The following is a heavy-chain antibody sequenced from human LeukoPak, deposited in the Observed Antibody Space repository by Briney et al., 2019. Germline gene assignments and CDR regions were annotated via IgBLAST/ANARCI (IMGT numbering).Heavy chain of an antibody. Sequence: GGSLRLSCAASGFTFSSYGMHWVRQAPGKGLEWVAVIWYDGSNKYYADSVKGRFTISRDNSKNTLYLQMNSLRAEDTAIYYCAKGPDSGYSSRFCDCWGQGTLVTVSS. CDR2: IWYDGSNK. J-gene: IGHJ4*02. D-gene: IGHD6-13*01. CDR3: AKGPDSGYSSRFCDC. CDR1: GFTFSSYG. V-gene: IGHV3-33*06.